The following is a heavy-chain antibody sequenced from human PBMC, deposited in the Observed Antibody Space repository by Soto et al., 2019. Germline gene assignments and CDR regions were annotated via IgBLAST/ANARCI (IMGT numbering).Heavy chain of an antibody. CDR3: ARGKSPYYDYIWGSYRTALIFFDY. J-gene: IGHJ4*02. Sequence: SETLSLTCAVYGGSFSGYYWSWIRQPPGKGLEWIGEINHSGSTNYNPSLKSRVTISVDTSKNQFSLKLSSVTAADTAVYYCARGKSPYYDYIWGSYRTALIFFDYWGQGTLVTVSS. V-gene: IGHV4-34*01. D-gene: IGHD3-16*02. CDR2: INHSGST. CDR1: GGSFSGYY.